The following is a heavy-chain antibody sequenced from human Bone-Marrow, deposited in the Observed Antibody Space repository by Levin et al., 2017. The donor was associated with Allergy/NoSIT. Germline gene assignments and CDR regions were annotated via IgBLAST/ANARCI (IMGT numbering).Heavy chain of an antibody. Sequence: SETLSLTCTVSGGSISSRIYYWGWIRQPPGKGLEWIGSIYYSGNTYHNPSLKSRVTISVDTSKNQFSLKLRSVTAADTAVYYCARQHANGEWDFDYWGQGTLVTVSS. J-gene: IGHJ4*02. CDR1: GGSISSRIYY. D-gene: IGHD3-10*01. CDR2: IYYSGNT. CDR3: ARQHANGEWDFDY. V-gene: IGHV4-39*01.